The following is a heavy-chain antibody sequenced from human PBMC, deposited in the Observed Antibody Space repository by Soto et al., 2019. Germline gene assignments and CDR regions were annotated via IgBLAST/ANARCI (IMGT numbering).Heavy chain of an antibody. CDR3: AKDARSGWNFDY. CDR1: GFTFSSYA. CDR2: ISDSGGSA. V-gene: IGHV3-23*01. D-gene: IGHD6-19*01. Sequence: GGSLRLSCAASGFTFSSYAMSWVRQAPGKGLEWVSGISDSGGSADHADSVKGRFTISRDNSKNTLYLQMNSLRAEDTAVYYCAKDARSGWNFDYWGQGTLVTVSS. J-gene: IGHJ4*02.